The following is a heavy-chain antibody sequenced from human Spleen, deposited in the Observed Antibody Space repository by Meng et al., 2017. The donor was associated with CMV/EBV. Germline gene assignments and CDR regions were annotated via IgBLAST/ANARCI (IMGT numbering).Heavy chain of an antibody. Sequence: CTVSGGSISSRSCYWGWVRQPPGKGLEWIGSIYYSGSTYYNPSLKSRVTISVDTSKNQFSLKLSSVTAADTAVYYCARLSAAAHFDYWGQGTLVTVSS. D-gene: IGHD6-13*01. V-gene: IGHV4-39*01. J-gene: IGHJ4*02. CDR2: IYYSGST. CDR3: ARLSAAAHFDY. CDR1: GGSISSRSCY.